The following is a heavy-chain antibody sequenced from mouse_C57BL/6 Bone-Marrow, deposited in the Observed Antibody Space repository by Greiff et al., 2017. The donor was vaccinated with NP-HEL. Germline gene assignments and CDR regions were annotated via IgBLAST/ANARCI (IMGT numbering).Heavy chain of an antibody. V-gene: IGHV10-3*01. J-gene: IGHJ3*01. D-gene: IGHD1-1*01. Sequence: EVQRVESGGGLVQPKGSLKLSCAASGFTFNTYAMHWVRQAPGKGLEWVARIRSNSGNSATYYADSVKDRFTISRDDSQSMLYLQMNHRQTDDTAVDYCGTGTVVGRYHAGLAYWGQGTLVTVSA. CDR1: GFTFNTYA. CDR2: IRSNSGNSAT. CDR3: GTGTVVGRYHAGLAY.